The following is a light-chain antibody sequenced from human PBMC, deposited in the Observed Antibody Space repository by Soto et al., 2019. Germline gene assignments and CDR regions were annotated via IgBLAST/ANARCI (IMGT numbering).Light chain of an antibody. Sequence: QSALTQPASVSGSPGQSITISCTGTSSDIGGHNYVSWYQQHPGKAPKLMIYEVSTRPSGVSNRFSGSKSGNTASLTISGLQAEDEGDYYCSSYTSSSTLGIFGGGTKLTVL. CDR3: SSYTSSSTLGI. CDR2: EVS. J-gene: IGLJ2*01. CDR1: SSDIGGHNY. V-gene: IGLV2-14*01.